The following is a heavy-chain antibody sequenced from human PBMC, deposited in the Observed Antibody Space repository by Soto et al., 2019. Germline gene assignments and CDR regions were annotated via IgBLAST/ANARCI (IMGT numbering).Heavy chain of an antibody. J-gene: IGHJ6*02. CDR1: GGGFNNYA. CDR2: IIPMFGTP. V-gene: IGHV1-69*01. Sequence: QVQLVQSGAEVKKPASSVKVSCQASGGGFNNYAISWVRQAPGQGLEWMGGIIPMFGTPTYAEKFRGRVTITADVSTRTAFMELSNLSSEHSAIYYCARDPTRGGVVPQDYGIDVWGQGTTVIVSS. D-gene: IGHD3-3*01. CDR3: ARDPTRGGVVPQDYGIDV.